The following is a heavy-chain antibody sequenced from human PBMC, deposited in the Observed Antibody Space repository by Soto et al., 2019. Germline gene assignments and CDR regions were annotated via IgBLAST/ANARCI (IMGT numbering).Heavy chain of an antibody. Sequence: GGSLRLSCAASGFTFSSYAMSWVRQAQGKGLEWVSAITGSGDTTYYADSVKGRFTISRDNSKNTLYLQMNSLRAEDTAVYYCAKPTYDFWSGYCDYWGQGTLVTVSS. V-gene: IGHV3-23*01. CDR3: AKPTYDFWSGYCDY. J-gene: IGHJ4*02. D-gene: IGHD3-3*01. CDR1: GFTFSSYA. CDR2: ITGSGDTT.